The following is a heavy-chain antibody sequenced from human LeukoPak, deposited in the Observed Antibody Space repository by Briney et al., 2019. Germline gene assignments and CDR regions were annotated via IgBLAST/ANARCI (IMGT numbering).Heavy chain of an antibody. CDR1: GFTLRDYW. D-gene: IGHD6-13*01. CDR2: VKQDGTEK. J-gene: IGHJ4*02. Sequence: GGSLRLSCEASGFTLRDYWMTWVRQAPGKGLEWVANVKQDGTEKFYVDSVKGRFTISRDNGKNSLYLQMNSLRVEDTAIYYCARAGGTSWADYWGQGTLVTVSS. V-gene: IGHV3-7*01. CDR3: ARAGGTSWADY.